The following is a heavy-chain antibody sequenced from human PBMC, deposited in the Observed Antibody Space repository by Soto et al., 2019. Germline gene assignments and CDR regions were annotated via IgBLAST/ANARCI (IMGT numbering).Heavy chain of an antibody. CDR2: ISAYNGNT. CDR3: ARGDTIFGVVNPFYGMDV. J-gene: IGHJ6*02. Sequence: ASVKVSCKASGYTFTSYGISWLRQAPGQGLEWMGWISAYNGNTNYAQKLQGRVTMTTDTSTSTAYMELRSLRSDDTAVYYCARGDTIFGVVNPFYGMDVWGQGTTVTVSS. V-gene: IGHV1-18*04. CDR1: GYTFTSYG. D-gene: IGHD3-3*01.